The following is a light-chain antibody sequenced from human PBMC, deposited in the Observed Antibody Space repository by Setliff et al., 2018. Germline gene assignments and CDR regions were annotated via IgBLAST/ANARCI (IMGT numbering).Light chain of an antibody. J-gene: IGLJ1*01. CDR2: EVS. V-gene: IGLV2-8*01. CDR1: SGDIDPYNY. Sequence: QSALTQPPSASGSPGQSVTISCTGTSGDIDPYNYVSWYQQHPGKAPKLLIYEVSKRPSGVPDRFSGSKSGNTASLTVSGLQAEDEADYYCSSYADSNIVLFGTGTKVTVL. CDR3: SSYADSNIVL.